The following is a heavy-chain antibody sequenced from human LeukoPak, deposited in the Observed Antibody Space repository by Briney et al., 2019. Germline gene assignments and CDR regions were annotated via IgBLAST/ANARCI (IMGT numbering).Heavy chain of an antibody. Sequence: PGGSLRLSCAASGFTISSNYMTWVRQAPGKGLEWVSVIYSGGSTFYADSVKGRFTLSRDNSKNTVYLQMNNLRAEDTAVYYCARGRGSCSGGSCYGYWGQGTLVTVSS. V-gene: IGHV3-53*01. D-gene: IGHD2-15*01. CDR3: ARGRGSCSGGSCYGY. J-gene: IGHJ4*02. CDR1: GFTISSNY. CDR2: IYSGGST.